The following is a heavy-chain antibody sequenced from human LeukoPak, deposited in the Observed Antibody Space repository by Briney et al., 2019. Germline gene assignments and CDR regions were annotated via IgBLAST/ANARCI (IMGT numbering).Heavy chain of an antibody. J-gene: IGHJ4*02. V-gene: IGHV3-7*01. CDR1: GFTFSSYW. CDR2: IKQDGSEK. D-gene: IGHD3-22*01. CDR3: ARDEYYYDSSGYTGSDY. Sequence: GGSLRLSCAASGFTFSSYWMSWVRQAPGKGLEWVASIKQDGSEKYYVDSVKGRFTISRDNAKNSLYLQMNSLRAEDTAVYYCARDEYYYDSSGYTGSDYWGQGTLVTVSS.